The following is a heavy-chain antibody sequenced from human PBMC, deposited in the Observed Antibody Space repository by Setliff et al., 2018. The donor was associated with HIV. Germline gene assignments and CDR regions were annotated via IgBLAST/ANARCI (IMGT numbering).Heavy chain of an antibody. V-gene: IGHV4-59*11. CDR3: ARHICGTTACYAVDV. J-gene: IGHJ3*01. D-gene: IGHD2-2*01. CDR2: IYHNGFA. CDR1: SDSITGRW. Sequence: KASETLSLTCTVSSDSITGRWLSWIRQPPGKGLEWTGNIYHNGFANYNPSLKSRLTISVDTSKNQVSLTLSSVTPADTAVYYCARHICGTTACYAVDVWGPGTMVTVS.